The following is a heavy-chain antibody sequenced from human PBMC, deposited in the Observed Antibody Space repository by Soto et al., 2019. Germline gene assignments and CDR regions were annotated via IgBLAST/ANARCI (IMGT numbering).Heavy chain of an antibody. J-gene: IGHJ4*02. CDR2: IYPGDSDT. D-gene: IGHD5-18*01. CDR3: ARHPDTAMASFDY. CDR1: GYSFTSYW. V-gene: IGHV5-51*01. Sequence: EVQLVQSGAEVKKPGESLKISCKGSGYSFTSYWIGWVRQMPGKGLELMGIIYPGDSDTRYSPSLQGQVTISPDKSISTAYLQWSSLKASDTAMYYCARHPDTAMASFDYWGQGTLVTVSS.